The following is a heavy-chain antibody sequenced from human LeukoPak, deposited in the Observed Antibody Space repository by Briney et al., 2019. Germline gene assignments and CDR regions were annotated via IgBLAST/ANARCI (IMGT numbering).Heavy chain of an antibody. CDR1: GGSFRGYY. J-gene: IGHJ4*02. CDR2: INHSGST. V-gene: IGHV4-34*01. CDR3: ASTERCSTTCPLDY. Sequence: SETLSLTCAVYGGSFRGYYWSWIRKPPGKGLEWIGEINHSGSTNYNPSLKSRVTISLDTSMKKFSLKLNSVTAADTAVYYCASTERCSTTCPLDYWGQGTLVTVSS. D-gene: IGHD2-2*01.